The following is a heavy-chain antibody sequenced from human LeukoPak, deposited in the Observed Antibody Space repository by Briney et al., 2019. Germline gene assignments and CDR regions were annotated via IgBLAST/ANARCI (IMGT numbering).Heavy chain of an antibody. V-gene: IGHV4-34*01. D-gene: IGHD2-2*01. Sequence: SETLSLTCAVYGGSFSGYYWSWIRQPPGKGLEWIGEINHSGSTNYNPSLKSRVTMSVDTSKNQFSLKLSSVTAAGTAVYYCAREGSTPGYYYYMDVWGKGTTVTVSS. CDR2: INHSGST. CDR1: GGSFSGYY. J-gene: IGHJ6*03. CDR3: AREGSTPGYYYYMDV.